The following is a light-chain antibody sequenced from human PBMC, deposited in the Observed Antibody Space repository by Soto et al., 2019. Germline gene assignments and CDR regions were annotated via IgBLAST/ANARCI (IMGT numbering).Light chain of an antibody. CDR1: QSVSSN. J-gene: IGKJ4*01. CDR3: QQYNEWPPPT. Sequence: EIVMTQSPATLSVSPGERATLSCRASQSVSSNLAWYQQKPGQAPRLLIYGASTRATGIPARFSGSGSGTEFTLTISSLQSEDFAVYYCQQYNEWPPPTFGGGTKVEI. CDR2: GAS. V-gene: IGKV3-15*01.